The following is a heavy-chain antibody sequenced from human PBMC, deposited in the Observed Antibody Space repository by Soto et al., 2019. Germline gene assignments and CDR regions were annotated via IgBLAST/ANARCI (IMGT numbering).Heavy chain of an antibody. D-gene: IGHD4-4*01. CDR2: IWYDGSNK. J-gene: IGHJ4*02. CDR1: GFTFSSYG. V-gene: IGHV3-33*01. CDR3: ARDRDYSNYLPDY. Sequence: GGSLRLSCAASGFTFSSYGMHWVRQAPGKGLEWVAVIWYDGSNKYYADSVKGRFTISRDNSKNTLYLQMNSLRAEDTAVYYCARDRDYSNYLPDYWGQGTLVTVSS.